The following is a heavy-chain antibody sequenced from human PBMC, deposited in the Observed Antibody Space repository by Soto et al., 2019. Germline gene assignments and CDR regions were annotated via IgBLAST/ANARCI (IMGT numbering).Heavy chain of an antibody. CDR1: ASTFTGYT. V-gene: IGHV1-18*04. J-gene: IGHJ5*02. Sequence: QVHLVQSGTEVKEPGASVKVSCKASASTFTGYTINWVRQPPGQGLEWMGWISTFNGNTKYAGNFEGRVTMTRNTSKTTAYLELTSLTFDDTAVSFCARATVPSVRWCGPWGQGTLVSVSS. D-gene: IGHD3-10*01. CDR2: ISTFNGNT. CDR3: ARATVPSVRWCGP.